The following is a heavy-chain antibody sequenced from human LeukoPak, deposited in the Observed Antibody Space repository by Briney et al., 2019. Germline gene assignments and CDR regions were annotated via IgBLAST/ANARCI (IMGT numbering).Heavy chain of an antibody. CDR1: GFTFSSNW. J-gene: IGHJ5*02. CDR3: ARDLGYCSGGSCSAWFDP. D-gene: IGHD2-15*01. Sequence: GGSLRLSCAASGFTFSSNWMHWVRQVPGKGLVWVSLINPSGSFTTYADSVKGRFTISRDNAKNRLYMQMNSLRAEDTAVYYCARDLGYCSGGSCSAWFDPWGQGTLVTVSS. V-gene: IGHV3-74*01. CDR2: INPSGSFT.